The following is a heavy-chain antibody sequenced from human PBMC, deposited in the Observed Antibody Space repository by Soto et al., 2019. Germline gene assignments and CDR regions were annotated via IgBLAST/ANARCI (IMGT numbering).Heavy chain of an antibody. Sequence: QVQLVQSGAEVKKPGASVKVSCKASGYTFTSYAMHWVRQAPGQRLEWMGWINAGNGNTKYSQKFQGRVTITRDTAASTAYMELSSLRSEDTAVYYCARDKGPYGMDVWGQGTTVTVSS. V-gene: IGHV1-3*01. CDR3: ARDKGPYGMDV. CDR2: INAGNGNT. J-gene: IGHJ6*02. CDR1: GYTFTSYA.